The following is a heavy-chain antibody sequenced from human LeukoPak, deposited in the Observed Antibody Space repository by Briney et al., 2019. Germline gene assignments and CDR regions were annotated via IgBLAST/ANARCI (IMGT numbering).Heavy chain of an antibody. CDR1: GGSIHSY. Sequence: SETLSLTCTVSGGSIHSYWSWIRQPAGKGLEWIGRISGSGTITYNPALQSRLTISIDTSKNQFSLKLMSVTATDTAVYYCARDSGTTGEVKFDPWGQGTLVTVSS. CDR2: ISGSGTI. CDR3: ARDSGTTGEVKFDP. V-gene: IGHV4-4*07. D-gene: IGHD3-10*01. J-gene: IGHJ5*02.